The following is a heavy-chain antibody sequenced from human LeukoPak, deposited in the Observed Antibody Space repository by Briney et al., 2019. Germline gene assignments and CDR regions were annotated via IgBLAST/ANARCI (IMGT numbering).Heavy chain of an antibody. J-gene: IGHJ4*02. Sequence: SVTVSCKASGGTFSIYAISWVRQAPGQGLEWMGGIIPIFGTANYAQKFQGRVTITADESTSTAYMELSSLRSEDTAVYYCARGRSSSSWFYGLDYWGQGTLVTVSS. CDR3: ARGRSSSSWFYGLDY. V-gene: IGHV1-69*13. CDR1: GGTFSIYA. CDR2: IIPIFGTA. D-gene: IGHD6-13*01.